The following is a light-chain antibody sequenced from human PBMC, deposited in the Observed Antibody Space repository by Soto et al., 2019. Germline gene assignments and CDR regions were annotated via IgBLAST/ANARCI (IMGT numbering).Light chain of an antibody. J-gene: IGKJ2*03. CDR1: QSISTN. V-gene: IGKV1-39*01. CDR3: QQSYITLYS. CDR2: GAS. Sequence: DIQMTQSPSSLSSSVGDRVTITCRASQSISTNLSWYQKKPGKAPKLLISGASSLQSGVPSRFSGSGSGTDFSLTISSLQPEDFAIYFCQQSYITLYSFGQGTNLEFK.